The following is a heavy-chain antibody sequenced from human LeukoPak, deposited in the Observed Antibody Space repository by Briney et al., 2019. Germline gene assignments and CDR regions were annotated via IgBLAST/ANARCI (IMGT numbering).Heavy chain of an antibody. CDR3: AKYFASGTYYKLPH. Sequence: GGSLRLSCAASGFTFSSYAMSWVRQAPGKGLEWVSTISGSGAYTYYADSVKGRFTISRDNSKNTLYLQMNGLRAEGTAVYYCAKYFASGTYYKLPHWGQGTLVTVSS. J-gene: IGHJ1*01. D-gene: IGHD3-10*01. CDR1: GFTFSSYA. CDR2: ISGSGAYT. V-gene: IGHV3-23*01.